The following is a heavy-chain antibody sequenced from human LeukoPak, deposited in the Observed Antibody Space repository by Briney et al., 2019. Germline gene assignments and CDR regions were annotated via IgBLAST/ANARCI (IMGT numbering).Heavy chain of an antibody. CDR2: IRYDGSNK. CDR3: AKIFAEITIYYMDV. J-gene: IGHJ6*03. CDR1: GFTFSSHS. V-gene: IGHV3-30*02. D-gene: IGHD3-3*01. Sequence: GGSLRLSCAASGFTFSSHSMHWVRQAPGKGLEWVAFIRYDGSNKYYADSVKGRFTISRDNSKNTLYLQMNSLRAEDTAVYYCAKIFAEITIYYMDVWGKGTTVTVSS.